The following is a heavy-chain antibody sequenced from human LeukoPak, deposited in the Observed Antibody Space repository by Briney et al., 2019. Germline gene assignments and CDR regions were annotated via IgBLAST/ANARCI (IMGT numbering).Heavy chain of an antibody. CDR3: ARDVRGAAPDYYMDV. Sequence: ASVKVSCKASGGTFSSYAICWVRQAPGQGLEWMGGIIPIFGTANYAQKFQGRVTITTDESTSTAYMELSSLRSEDTAVYYCARDVRGAAPDYYMDVWGKGTTVTVSS. D-gene: IGHD3-10*01. V-gene: IGHV1-69*05. CDR1: GGTFSSYA. CDR2: IIPIFGTA. J-gene: IGHJ6*03.